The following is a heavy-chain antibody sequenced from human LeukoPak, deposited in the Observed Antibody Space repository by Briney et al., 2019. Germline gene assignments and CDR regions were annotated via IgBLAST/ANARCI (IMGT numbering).Heavy chain of an antibody. D-gene: IGHD5-18*01. CDR2: MNPNSGNT. CDR1: GYTFTSYD. Sequence: ASVNVSCKASGYTFTSYDINWVRQATGQGLEWMGWMNPNSGNTGYAQKFQGRVSMTRNTSISTAYMELSSLKSEDTAVYYCARGGGYSYGILDYWAQGTPVTVSS. J-gene: IGHJ4*02. CDR3: ARGGGYSYGILDY. V-gene: IGHV1-8*01.